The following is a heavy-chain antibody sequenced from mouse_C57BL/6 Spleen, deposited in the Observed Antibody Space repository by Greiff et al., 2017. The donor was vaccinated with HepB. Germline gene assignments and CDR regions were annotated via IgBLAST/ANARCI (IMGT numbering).Heavy chain of an antibody. D-gene: IGHD1-1*01. Sequence: QVQLKESGAELVRPGASVTLSCKASGYTFTDYEMHWVKQTPVHGLEWIGAIDPETGGTAYNQKFKGKAILTADKSSSTAYMELRSLTSEDSAVYYCTREKTYYYGSSYYAMDYWGQGTSVTVSS. CDR1: GYTFTDYE. CDR2: IDPETGGT. J-gene: IGHJ4*01. V-gene: IGHV1-15*01. CDR3: TREKTYYYGSSYYAMDY.